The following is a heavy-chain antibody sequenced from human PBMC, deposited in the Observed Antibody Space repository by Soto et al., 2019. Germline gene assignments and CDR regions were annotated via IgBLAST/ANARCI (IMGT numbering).Heavy chain of an antibody. D-gene: IGHD6-19*01. CDR2: IKSKTDGGTT. CDR1: GFTFSNAW. V-gene: IGHV3-15*07. Sequence: EVQLVESGGGLVKPGGSLRLSCAASGFTFSNAWMNWVRQAPGKGLEWVGRIKSKTDGGTTDYAAPVKGRFTISRDDSKNTLYLQMNSLKTEDTVVYYSTSPTAYSSGWYENGYYFDYWGQGTQVTVSS. J-gene: IGHJ4*02. CDR3: TSPTAYSSGWYENGYYFDY.